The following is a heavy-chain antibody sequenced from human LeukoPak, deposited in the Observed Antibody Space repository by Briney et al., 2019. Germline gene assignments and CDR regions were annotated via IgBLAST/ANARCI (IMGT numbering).Heavy chain of an antibody. CDR1: GFTFDDYA. V-gene: IGHV3-9*01. D-gene: IGHD4-17*01. J-gene: IGHJ6*02. Sequence: GRSLRLSCAASGFTFDDYAMHWVRQAPGKGLEWVSGISWNSGSIGYADSVKGRFTISRDNAKNSLYLQMNSLRAEDTALYYCAKDTFYGDTPRGMDVWGQGTTVTVSS. CDR2: ISWNSGSI. CDR3: AKDTFYGDTPRGMDV.